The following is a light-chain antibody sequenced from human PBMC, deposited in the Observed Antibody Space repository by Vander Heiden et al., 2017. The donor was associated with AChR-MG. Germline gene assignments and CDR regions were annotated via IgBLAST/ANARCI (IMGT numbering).Light chain of an antibody. CDR1: QDISNY. V-gene: IGKV1-33*01. CDR3: QQYDNLPPFT. J-gene: IGKJ3*01. CDR2: DAS. Sequence: DIQMTQYPSSLSAFVGDRVTITCQASQDISNYLNWYQQRPGKAPKLLIYDASNLQTGVPSRFSGNGSGTDFTFTISSLQPGDIATYYCQQYDNLPPFTFGPGTKVDIK.